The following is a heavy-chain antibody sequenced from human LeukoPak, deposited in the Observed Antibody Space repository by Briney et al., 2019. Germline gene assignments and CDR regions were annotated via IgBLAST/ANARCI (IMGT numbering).Heavy chain of an antibody. CDR1: GFTFSRYW. Sequence: GGSLRLSCAASGFTFSRYWMEWVGQAQGKGVVWGSRINSDASTTSYADSLKGRFTISSDNAKNPLYLQMNSLRADDTAVYYCARDPDYGDNWFDPWGQGTLVTVSS. CDR2: INSDASTT. CDR3: ARDPDYGDNWFDP. V-gene: IGHV3-74*01. J-gene: IGHJ5*02. D-gene: IGHD4-17*01.